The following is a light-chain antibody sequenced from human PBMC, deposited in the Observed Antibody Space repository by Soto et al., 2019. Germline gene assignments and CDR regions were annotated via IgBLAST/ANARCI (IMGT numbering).Light chain of an antibody. V-gene: IGLV2-14*03. CDR3: SSYTSSSTRV. J-gene: IGLJ1*01. CDR1: SSDVGGYNY. Sequence: QSVLTQPASVSGSPGQSITISCTGTSSDVGGYNYVSWYQQYPGKATKVVIYDVDNRPSGVSHRFSGSKSGNTASLTFSGLQAEDEADYYCSSYTSSSTRVFGTGTKVTVL. CDR2: DVD.